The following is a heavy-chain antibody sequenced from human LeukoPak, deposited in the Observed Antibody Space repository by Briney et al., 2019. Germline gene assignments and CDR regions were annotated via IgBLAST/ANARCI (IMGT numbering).Heavy chain of an antibody. CDR3: ARDSTYYYDSGSSGPHYFDN. D-gene: IGHD3-10*01. J-gene: IGHJ4*02. Sequence: GKSLRLSCAASGFTFSNYAMHWVRQAPGKGLEWVTLISSGGTYEYYADSVKGRFTISRDNSKNTLHLQLNSLRAEDTAVYYCARDSTYYYDSGSSGPHYFDNWGQGTLVTVSS. CDR1: GFTFSNYA. V-gene: IGHV3-30*01. CDR2: ISSGGTYE.